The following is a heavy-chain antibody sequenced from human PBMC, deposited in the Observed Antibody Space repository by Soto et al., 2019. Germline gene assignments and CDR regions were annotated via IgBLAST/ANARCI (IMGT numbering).Heavy chain of an antibody. D-gene: IGHD3-10*01. CDR1: GFTFSSYA. CDR2: ISYDGSNK. J-gene: IGHJ5*02. CDR3: ARDSRSPIWFGELFWFDP. Sequence: GGSLRLSCAASGFTFSSYAMHWVRQAPGKGLEWVAVISYDGSNKYYADSVKGRFTISRDNSKNTLYLQMNSLRAEDTAVYYCARDSRSPIWFGELFWFDPWGQGTLVTVSS. V-gene: IGHV3-30-3*01.